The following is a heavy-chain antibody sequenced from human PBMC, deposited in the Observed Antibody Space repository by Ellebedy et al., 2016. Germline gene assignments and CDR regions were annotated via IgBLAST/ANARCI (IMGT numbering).Heavy chain of an antibody. V-gene: IGHV3-23*01. CDR1: GFAFSSYA. CDR2: ITASGSKT. CDR3: AKLQHLLWFGEPDFDY. J-gene: IGHJ4*02. D-gene: IGHD3-10*01. Sequence: GGSLRLXXAASGFAFSSYAMSWVRQAPGRGLEWVSAITASGSKTHYADSVKGRFTISRDSSKDTLYLQMNSLRAEDTAMYYCAKLQHLLWFGEPDFDYWGQGTLVTVSS.